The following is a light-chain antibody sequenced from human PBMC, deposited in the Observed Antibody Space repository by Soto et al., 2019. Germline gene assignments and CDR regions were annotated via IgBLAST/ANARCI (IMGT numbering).Light chain of an antibody. J-gene: IGKJ1*01. V-gene: IGKV1-39*01. CDR1: QSISVY. Sequence: DIQMTQSPSSLSASVGDRVTITCRASQSISVYLNWYQQDPGKARKLLSYAASSLQSGVPSRFSGSGSGTDFTLTISSLQPEDFATYYCQQSYSTPWTFGQGTKVDIK. CDR2: AAS. CDR3: QQSYSTPWT.